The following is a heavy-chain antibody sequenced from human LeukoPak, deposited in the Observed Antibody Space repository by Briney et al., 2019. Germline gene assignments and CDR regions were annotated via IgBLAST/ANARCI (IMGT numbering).Heavy chain of an antibody. D-gene: IGHD1-7*01. Sequence: APVKVSCKASGYTFTGYYMHWVRQAPGQGLEWMGWINPNSGGTNYAQKFQGRVTMTRDTSISTAYMELSRLRSDDTAVYYCARVPLELDPFDYWGQGTLVTVSS. J-gene: IGHJ4*02. V-gene: IGHV1-2*02. CDR2: INPNSGGT. CDR3: ARVPLELDPFDY. CDR1: GYTFTGYY.